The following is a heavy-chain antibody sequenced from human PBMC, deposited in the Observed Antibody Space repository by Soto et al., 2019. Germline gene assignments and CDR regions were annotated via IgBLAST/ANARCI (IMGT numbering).Heavy chain of an antibody. CDR3: LTYYYGSGSSPLDAFDI. CDR1: GFTFSSYG. D-gene: IGHD3-10*01. Sequence: PGGSLRLSCAASGFTFSSYGMHWVRQAPGKGLEWVAVIWYDGSNKYYADSVKGRFTISRDNSKNTLYLQMNSLRAEDTAVYYCLTYYYGSGSSPLDAFDIWGQGTMVTISS. CDR2: IWYDGSNK. V-gene: IGHV3-30*02. J-gene: IGHJ3*02.